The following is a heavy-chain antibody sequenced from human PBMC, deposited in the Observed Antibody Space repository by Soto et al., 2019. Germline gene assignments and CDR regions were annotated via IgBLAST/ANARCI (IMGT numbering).Heavy chain of an antibody. V-gene: IGHV1-2*02. CDR2: IIPISGGT. CDR3: ARGAYSHAFDI. CDR1: GYTFIAYY. Sequence: ASVKGSCKASGYTFIAYYIHWVRQAPGQGLEWMGWIIPISGGTNYAQKFQDRVTMTRDTSISTAYMELSSLRSDDTAVYYCARGAYSHAFDIWGQGTMVTVS. D-gene: IGHD2-15*01. J-gene: IGHJ3*02.